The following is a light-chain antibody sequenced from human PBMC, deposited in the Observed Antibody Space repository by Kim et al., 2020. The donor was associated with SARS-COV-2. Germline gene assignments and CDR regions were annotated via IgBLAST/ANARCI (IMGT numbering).Light chain of an antibody. CDR2: GAS. CDR1: QSVSSTY. CDR3: QQYGRSPPWT. J-gene: IGKJ1*01. Sequence: PGGRATLPCRASQSVSSTYLAWYQQKPGQAPRLLIYGASNRATGIPDRFSGSGSGTDFTLTISRLEPEDFAVYYCQQYGRSPPWTFGQGTKVDIK. V-gene: IGKV3-20*01.